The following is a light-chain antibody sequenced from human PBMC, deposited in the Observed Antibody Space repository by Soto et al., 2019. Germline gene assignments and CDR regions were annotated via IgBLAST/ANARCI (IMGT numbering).Light chain of an antibody. CDR2: KAS. CDR3: QQYNSYEYT. J-gene: IGKJ2*01. CDR1: QSISSW. V-gene: IGKV1-5*03. Sequence: DIQMTQSPSTLSASVGDRVTITCRASQSISSWLAWYQQKPGKAPKLLIYKASSLESGVPSRFSGSGSGTEFNLNISSLQPDDFATYYCQQYNSYEYTFGQGTKLEIK.